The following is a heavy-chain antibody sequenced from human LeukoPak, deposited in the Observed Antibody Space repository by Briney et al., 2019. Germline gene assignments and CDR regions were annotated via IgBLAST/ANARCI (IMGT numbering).Heavy chain of an antibody. J-gene: IGHJ4*02. CDR3: AKLLSNSGRFLY. CDR2: IRNDGSNK. CDR1: GFTFSSYA. D-gene: IGHD4-23*01. Sequence: GGSLRLSCAASGFTFSSYAMHWVRQAPGKGLEWVAFIRNDGSNKYYADSVKGRFTISRDNSKNTLYLQMNSLRAEDTAVYYCAKLLSNSGRFLYWGQGTLVTVSS. V-gene: IGHV3-30*02.